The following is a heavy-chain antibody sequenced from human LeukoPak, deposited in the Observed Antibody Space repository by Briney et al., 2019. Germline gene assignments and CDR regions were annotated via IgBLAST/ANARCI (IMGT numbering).Heavy chain of an antibody. V-gene: IGHV3-23*01. Sequence: GGSLRLSCAASGFTFSNYGMSWVRQPPGKGLEWVSALSGSGVTTYYADSVKGRFTISRDNSKIPLYLQMNSLRAEDTGVYYFAGRYFGGFDYWGQGTLVTVSS. CDR3: AGRYFGGFDY. CDR1: GFTFSNYG. J-gene: IGHJ4*02. D-gene: IGHD3-9*01. CDR2: LSGSGVTT.